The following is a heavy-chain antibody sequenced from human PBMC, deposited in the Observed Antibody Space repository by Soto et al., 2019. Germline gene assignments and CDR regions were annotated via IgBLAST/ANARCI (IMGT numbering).Heavy chain of an antibody. Sequence: QVQLRESGPGLVKPSETLSLTCTVSGGSISSYYWSWIRQPPGKGLEWIGYIYYSGSTNYNPSLKSRVTISVDTSKNQFSLKLSAVTAADTAVYYCASSSGYSNYEDYYYMDVWGKGTTVTVSS. CDR2: IYYSGST. J-gene: IGHJ6*03. CDR1: GGSISSYY. V-gene: IGHV4-59*08. CDR3: ASSSGYSNYEDYYYMDV. D-gene: IGHD4-4*01.